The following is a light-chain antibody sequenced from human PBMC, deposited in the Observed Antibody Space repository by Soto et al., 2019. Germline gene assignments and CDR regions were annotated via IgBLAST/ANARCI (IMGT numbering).Light chain of an antibody. CDR1: QSINSW. CDR3: QQYDRFPYT. Sequence: DIQMTQSPSTLSASIGDTVIITCRASQSINSWLAWYQQKPGKAPKLLIHKASTLESGVPSRFSGSESGTEFTLTISSLQPDDFATFYCQQYDRFPYTFGQGTKLEIK. J-gene: IGKJ2*01. CDR2: KAS. V-gene: IGKV1-5*03.